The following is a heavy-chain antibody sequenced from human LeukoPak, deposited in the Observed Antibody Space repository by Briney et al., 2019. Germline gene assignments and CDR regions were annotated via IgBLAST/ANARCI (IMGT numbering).Heavy chain of an antibody. CDR1: GYTFTGYY. D-gene: IGHD1-1*01. V-gene: IGHV1-46*01. CDR3: AREPARTSSFDY. CDR2: IYPSSPRA. J-gene: IGHJ4*02. Sequence: ASVKVSCKASGYTFTGYYMHWVRQAPGQGLEWMGVIYPSSPRAEYAQKFQGRLSMTRETSTTTVYMELSSLTSEDTAVYYCAREPARTSSFDYWGQGTLVIVSS.